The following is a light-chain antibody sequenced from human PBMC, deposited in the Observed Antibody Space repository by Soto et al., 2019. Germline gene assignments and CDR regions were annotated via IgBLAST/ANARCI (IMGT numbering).Light chain of an antibody. J-gene: IGLJ1*01. Sequence: QSALTQPASVSGSPGQSITISCTGFSSDIGTYNLVSWYQQRPGKAPKLMIYEVTKRPSGVSNRFSGSKSGYTASLTVSGLQGEDEADYYCCSYTSSSTSPYVFGTGTKLTVL. CDR1: SSDIGTYNL. CDR2: EVT. V-gene: IGLV2-14*02. CDR3: CSYTSSSTSPYV.